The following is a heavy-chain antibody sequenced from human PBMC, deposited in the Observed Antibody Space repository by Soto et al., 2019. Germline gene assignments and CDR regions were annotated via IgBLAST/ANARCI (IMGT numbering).Heavy chain of an antibody. CDR1: GFTVNSNY. CDR2: TNTGGTT. J-gene: IGHJ6*02. Sequence: GSLRLSCAASGFTVNSNYMSWVRQAPGEGLQWVSITNTGGTTYYADSVKGRFTVSRDNSKNTLYLQMNSLRAEDTAVYYCAKGDGFILAVWGQGTTVTVSS. D-gene: IGHD1-26*01. V-gene: IGHV3-53*01. CDR3: AKGDGFILAV.